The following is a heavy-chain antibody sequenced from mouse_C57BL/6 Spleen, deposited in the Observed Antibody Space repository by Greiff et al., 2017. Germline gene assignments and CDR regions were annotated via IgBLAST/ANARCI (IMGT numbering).Heavy chain of an antibody. CDR1: GFTFHDYE. V-gene: IGHV1-15*01. J-gene: IGHJ3*01. CDR2: IDPETGGT. Sequence: VPLQPSGAELVRPGASVTLSCPASGFTFHDYEMHWVKQTPVPGLEWIGAIDPETGGTAYNQKFKGKAILTADKSSSTAYMELRSLTSEDSAVYYCPFGWGQGTLVTVSA. CDR3: PFG.